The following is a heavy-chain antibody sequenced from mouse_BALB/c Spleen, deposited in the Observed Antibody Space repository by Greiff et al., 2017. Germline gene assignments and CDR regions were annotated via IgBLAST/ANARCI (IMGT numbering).Heavy chain of an antibody. CDR2: IDPENGNT. Sequence: EVKLQESGAELVRPGALVKLSCKASGFNIKDYYMHWVKQRPEQGLEWIGWIDPENGNTIYDPKFQGKASITADTSSNTAYLQLSSLTSEDTAVYYCARGPLTTGFAYWGQGTLVTVSA. CDR1: GFNIKDYY. D-gene: IGHD1-1*01. V-gene: IGHV14-1*02. J-gene: IGHJ3*01. CDR3: ARGPLTTGFAY.